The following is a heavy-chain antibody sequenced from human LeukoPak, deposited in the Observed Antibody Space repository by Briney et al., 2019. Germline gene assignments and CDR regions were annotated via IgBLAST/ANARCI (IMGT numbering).Heavy chain of an antibody. CDR3: ARVSVAAAGELCFQH. V-gene: IGHV3-53*01. Sequence: PGGSLRLSCAASGFTFSTYGMHWVRQDIGKGLEWVSVIYSGGSTYYADSVTGRFTISRDNSKNTLYLHMNSLRAEDTAVYYCARVSVAAAGELCFQHWGQGTLVTVSS. CDR2: IYSGGST. D-gene: IGHD6-13*01. CDR1: GFTFSTYG. J-gene: IGHJ1*01.